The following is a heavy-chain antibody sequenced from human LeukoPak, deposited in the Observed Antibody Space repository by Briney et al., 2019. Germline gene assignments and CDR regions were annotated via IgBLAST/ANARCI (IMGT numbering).Heavy chain of an antibody. V-gene: IGHV1-69*13. J-gene: IGHJ6*04. Sequence: SVKASCKASGSTFSSYAISWVRPAPGQGLGWMGGLKPIFGTANYAQKFQGRVTITADESTSTAYMELSSLRSEDTAVYYCARDNNSLQLVDYYYGMDVWGKGTTVTVSS. CDR3: ARDNNSLQLVDYYYGMDV. D-gene: IGHD6-13*01. CDR1: GSTFSSYA. CDR2: LKPIFGTA.